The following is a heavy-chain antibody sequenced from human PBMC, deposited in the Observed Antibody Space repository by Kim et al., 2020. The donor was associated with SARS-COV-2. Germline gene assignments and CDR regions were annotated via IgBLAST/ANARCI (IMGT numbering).Heavy chain of an antibody. Sequence: GSLRLSCAASGFIFSSYAMHWVRQAPGKGLEWVAIISYDGSNKYYADSAKGRFTISRDNSKNTLYLQMNSLRAEDTAVYYCARESIAASPDAWYFDLWGRGTLVTVSS. D-gene: IGHD6-6*01. CDR2: ISYDGSNK. V-gene: IGHV3-30-3*01. CDR3: ARESIAASPDAWYFDL. CDR1: GFIFSSYA. J-gene: IGHJ2*01.